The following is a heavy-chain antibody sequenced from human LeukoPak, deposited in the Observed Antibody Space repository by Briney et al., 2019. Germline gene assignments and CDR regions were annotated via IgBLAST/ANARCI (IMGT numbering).Heavy chain of an antibody. J-gene: IGHJ4*02. V-gene: IGHV3-21*01. CDR3: ARSPRDYGGF. D-gene: IGHD4/OR15-4a*01. CDR2: ISSSSSYI. CDR1: GFTFSSYS. Sequence: GGSLRLSCAASGFTFSSYSMNWVRQAPGKGLEWVSSISSSSSYIYYADSVKGRFTISRDNAKNSLYPQMNSLRAEDTAVYYCARSPRDYGGFWGQGTLVTVSS.